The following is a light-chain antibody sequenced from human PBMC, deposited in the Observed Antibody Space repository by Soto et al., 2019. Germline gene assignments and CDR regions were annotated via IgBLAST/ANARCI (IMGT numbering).Light chain of an antibody. V-gene: IGKV3-11*01. Sequence: EIVLTQSPGTLSLSPGERATLSCRASQSVSSNLAWYQQKPGQAPSLLIYDISARATGIPTRFSGSGSGTDFTLTISSLQPEDFATYYCQQSYKTPLTFGGGTKVDIK. J-gene: IGKJ4*01. CDR1: QSVSSN. CDR3: QQSYKTPLT. CDR2: DIS.